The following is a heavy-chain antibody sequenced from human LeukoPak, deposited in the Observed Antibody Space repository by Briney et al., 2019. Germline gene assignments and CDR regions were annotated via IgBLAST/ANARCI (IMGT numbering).Heavy chain of an antibody. CDR2: IYHSGHT. D-gene: IGHD1-26*01. CDR1: GASISSDY. V-gene: IGHV4-59*12. CDR3: ARGPSGGSYSDWFDP. J-gene: IGHJ5*02. Sequence: SETLSLPCTVSGASISSDYWSWIRQPPGKGLEWIGYIYHSGHTMSNPSLKSRVTISIDTSNNQFSLKLSSVTAADTAVYYCARGPSGGSYSDWFDPWGQGTLVTVSS.